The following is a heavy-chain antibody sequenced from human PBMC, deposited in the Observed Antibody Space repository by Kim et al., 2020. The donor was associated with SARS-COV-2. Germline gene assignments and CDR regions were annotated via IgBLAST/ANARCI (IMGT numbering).Heavy chain of an antibody. CDR2: IYSGGST. J-gene: IGHJ4*02. CDR1: GFTVSSNY. CDR3: ASRHSSSRRSFDY. Sequence: GSLRLSCAASGFTVSSNYMSWVRQAPGKGLEWVSVIYSGGSTYYADSVKGRFTISRDNSKNTLYRQMNSMRAEDTAVYYCASRHSSSRRSFDYWGQGTL. D-gene: IGHD6-6*01. V-gene: IGHV3-53*01.